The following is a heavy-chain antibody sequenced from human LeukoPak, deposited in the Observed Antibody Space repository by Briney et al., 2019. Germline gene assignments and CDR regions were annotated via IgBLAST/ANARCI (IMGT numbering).Heavy chain of an antibody. J-gene: IGHJ4*02. CDR2: INHSGST. D-gene: IGHD4-17*01. Sequence: PSETLSLTCAVCGGSFSGYYWSWIRQPPGKGLEWIGEINHSGSTNYNPSLKSRVTISVDTSKNQFSLKLSSVTAADTAVYYCARNYGDYVFNYWGQGTLVTVSS. V-gene: IGHV4-34*01. CDR1: GGSFSGYY. CDR3: ARNYGDYVFNY.